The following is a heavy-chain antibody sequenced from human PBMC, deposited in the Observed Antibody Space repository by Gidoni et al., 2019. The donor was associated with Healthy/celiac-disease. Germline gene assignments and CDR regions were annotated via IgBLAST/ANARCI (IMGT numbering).Heavy chain of an antibody. CDR2: ISWDGGST. D-gene: IGHD6-19*01. J-gene: IGHJ4*02. Sequence: EVQLVESGGVVVQPGGSLRLTCAASGFTFDDYTMHWVRQAPGKGLEWVSLISWDGGSTYYADSVKGRFTISRDNSKNSLYLQMNSLRTEDTALYYCAKDGESSGWFNWGQGTLVTVSS. CDR3: AKDGESSGWFN. V-gene: IGHV3-43*01. CDR1: GFTFDDYT.